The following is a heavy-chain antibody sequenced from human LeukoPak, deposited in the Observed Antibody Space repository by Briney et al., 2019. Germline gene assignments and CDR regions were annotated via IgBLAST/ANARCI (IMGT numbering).Heavy chain of an antibody. CDR2: ISGSGISI. Sequence: GGSLRLSCAASGFSFSESYMSWIRQTPGRGLEGVTYISGSGISIYYADAVKGRFTISRDNARNSLYLYMSSLRADDTAVFYCARGKRRFDYWGKGTLVTVSS. CDR1: GFSFSESY. CDR3: ARGKRRFDY. V-gene: IGHV3-11*01. J-gene: IGHJ4*02.